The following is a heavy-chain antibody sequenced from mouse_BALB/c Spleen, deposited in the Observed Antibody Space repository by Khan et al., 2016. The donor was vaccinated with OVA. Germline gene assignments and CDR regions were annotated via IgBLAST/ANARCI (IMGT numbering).Heavy chain of an antibody. J-gene: IGHJ4*01. CDR3: AGVYYRYDCYYAMDY. Sequence: VELVESGPGLVAPSQSLSITCTVSGFSLSRYNIHWVRQPPGKGLEWLGMIWGGGGTDYNSTLKSRLNISKDNSKSQVFLKMNSLQTDDTAMYYCAGVYYRYDCYYAMDYWGQGTSVTVSS. D-gene: IGHD2-14*01. CDR2: IWGGGGT. V-gene: IGHV2-6-4*01. CDR1: GFSLSRYN.